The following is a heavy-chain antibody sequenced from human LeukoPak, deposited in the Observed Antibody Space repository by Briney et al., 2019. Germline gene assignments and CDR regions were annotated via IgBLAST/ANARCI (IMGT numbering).Heavy chain of an antibody. CDR1: GGSFSGYY. CDR2: INHSGST. CDR3: ARSTLGYSFDY. V-gene: IGHV4-34*01. J-gene: IGHJ4*02. D-gene: IGHD5-18*01. Sequence: SETLSLTCAVYGGSFSGYYWSWIRQPPGKGLEWIGEINHSGSTNYNPSLKSRVTISVDTSKNQFSLKLSSVTAADTAVYYCARSTLGYSFDYWGQGTLVTVSS.